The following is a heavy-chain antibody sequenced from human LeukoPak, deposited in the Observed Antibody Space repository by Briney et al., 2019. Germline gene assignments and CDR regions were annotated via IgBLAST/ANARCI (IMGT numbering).Heavy chain of an antibody. D-gene: IGHD6-19*01. Sequence: ASVKASCKASGYTFTSYAMHWVRQAPGQRLEWMGWINAGNGNTKYSQKFQGRVTITRDTSASTAYMELSSLRSEDTAVYYCARGHQWLPTSDAFDIWGQGTMVTVSS. CDR3: ARGHQWLPTSDAFDI. V-gene: IGHV1-3*01. J-gene: IGHJ3*02. CDR1: GYTFTSYA. CDR2: INAGNGNT.